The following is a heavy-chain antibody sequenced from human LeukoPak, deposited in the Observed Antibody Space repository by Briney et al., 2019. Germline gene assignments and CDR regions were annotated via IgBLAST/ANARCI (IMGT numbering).Heavy chain of an antibody. CDR3: AHREDGDSTGYYDY. CDR1: GFSLSTSGVG. V-gene: IGHV2-5*02. Sequence: SGPTLVKPTQTLTLTCTFSGFSLSTSGVGVGWIRQSPGKALEWLALIYWDDDKRYSPSLSSRLTITKDTSKNQVVLTVTNMAPADTATYYCAHREDGDSTGYYDYWGQGTLVAVSS. CDR2: IYWDDDK. J-gene: IGHJ4*02. D-gene: IGHD3-22*01.